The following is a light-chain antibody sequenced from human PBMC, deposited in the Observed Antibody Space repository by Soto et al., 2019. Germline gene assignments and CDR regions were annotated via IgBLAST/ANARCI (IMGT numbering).Light chain of an antibody. J-gene: IGKJ5*01. CDR3: QQYNGT. CDR1: QSIGNW. V-gene: IGKV1-5*03. Sequence: DIQMTQSPSTLSASVGDRVTITCRSSQSIGNWLAWYQQKPGKAPNLLIYKASSLESGVPSRFSGSGSGTEFTLTISSLQPDDLATYYCQQYNGTFGQGTRLEIK. CDR2: KAS.